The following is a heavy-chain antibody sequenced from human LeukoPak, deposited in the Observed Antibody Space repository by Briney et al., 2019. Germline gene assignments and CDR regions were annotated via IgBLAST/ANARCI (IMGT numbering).Heavy chain of an antibody. V-gene: IGHV3-23*01. CDR2: ISGSGGST. D-gene: IGHD2-2*01. Sequence: PGGSLRLSCAASGFTFSSYAMSWVRQAPGKGLEWVSAISGSGGSTYYADSVKGRFTISRDNAKNSLYLQMNSLRAEDTAVYYCARALPGQYYYGTDVWGQGTTVTVSS. CDR3: ARALPGQYYYGTDV. J-gene: IGHJ6*02. CDR1: GFTFSSYA.